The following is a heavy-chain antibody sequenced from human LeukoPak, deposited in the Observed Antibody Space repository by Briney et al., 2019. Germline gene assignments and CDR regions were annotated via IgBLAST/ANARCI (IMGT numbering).Heavy chain of an antibody. CDR3: AAYYDSSGTMGSIDY. J-gene: IGHJ4*02. Sequence: PSETLSLTCAVYGGSFSGYYWSWIRQPPGKGLEWIGEINHSGSTNYNPSLKSRVTISVDTSKNQFSLKLSSVTAADTAVYYCAAYYDSSGTMGSIDYWGQGTLVTVSS. V-gene: IGHV4-34*01. D-gene: IGHD3-22*01. CDR1: GGSFSGYY. CDR2: INHSGST.